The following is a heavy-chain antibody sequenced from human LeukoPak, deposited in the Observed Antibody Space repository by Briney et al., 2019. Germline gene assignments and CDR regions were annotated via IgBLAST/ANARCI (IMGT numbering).Heavy chain of an antibody. CDR2: ISGSGGST. J-gene: IGHJ4*02. CDR3: ASGYYYDSSGYYSAFDY. Sequence: GGSLRLSCAASGFTFSSYAMSWVRQAPGKGLEWVSAISGSGGSTYYADSVKGRFTISRDNSKNTLYLQMNSLRAEDTAVYYCASGYYYDSSGYYSAFDYWGQGTLVTVSS. CDR1: GFTFSSYA. V-gene: IGHV3-23*01. D-gene: IGHD3-22*01.